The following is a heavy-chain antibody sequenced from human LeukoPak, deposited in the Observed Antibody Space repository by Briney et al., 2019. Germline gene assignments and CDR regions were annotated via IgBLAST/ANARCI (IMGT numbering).Heavy chain of an antibody. Sequence: GASVKVSCKASGYTFTSYDISWVRQAPGQGLEWMGGIIPIFGTANYAQKFQGRVTITTDESTSTAYMELSSLRSEDTAVYYCARPSIAAAGVWYFDLWGRGTLVTVSS. D-gene: IGHD6-13*01. CDR1: GYTFTSYD. J-gene: IGHJ2*01. CDR2: IIPIFGTA. V-gene: IGHV1-69*05. CDR3: ARPSIAAAGVWYFDL.